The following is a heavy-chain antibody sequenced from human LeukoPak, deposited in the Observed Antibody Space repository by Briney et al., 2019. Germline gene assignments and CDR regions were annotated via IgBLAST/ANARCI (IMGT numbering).Heavy chain of an antibody. CDR1: GFAFSSYG. CDR3: AKNQYSSFCRSTNCLVSPDF. CDR2: ISYDGTNK. V-gene: IGHV3-30*18. J-gene: IGHJ4*02. Sequence: GGSLTHPRAASGFAFSSYGRHWVRQAPGKGLEWVAVISYDGTNKYYADSVKGRFTISRDNSKNTLYLQMDNLIAEDTAVYYCAKNQYSSFCRSTNCLVSPDFWGQPSMISDSS. D-gene: IGHD2-2*01.